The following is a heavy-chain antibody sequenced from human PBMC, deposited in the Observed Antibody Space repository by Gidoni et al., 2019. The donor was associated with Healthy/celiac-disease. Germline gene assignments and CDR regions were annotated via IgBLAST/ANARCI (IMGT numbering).Heavy chain of an antibody. Sequence: VQLVESGGGVVQPGRSLRLSCAASGFTFSSYGIHWVQAPGKGLEWGEVIWYDGSNKYYADAGKGRVTIARDNSKNTLYRQMNSLRAEDTAVYYCARDRGGYCSGGSCYAGWFDPWGQGTLVTVSS. CDR3: ARDRGGYCSGGSCYAGWFDP. J-gene: IGHJ5*02. CDR2: IWYDGSNK. D-gene: IGHD2-15*01. V-gene: IGHV3-33*01. CDR1: GFTFSSYG.